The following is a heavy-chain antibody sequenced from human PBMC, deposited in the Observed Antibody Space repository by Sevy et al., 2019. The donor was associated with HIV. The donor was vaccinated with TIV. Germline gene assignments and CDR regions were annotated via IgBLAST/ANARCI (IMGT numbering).Heavy chain of an antibody. CDR2: IYRDGTT. J-gene: IGHJ4*02. Sequence: GGSLRLSCAASGFTVSRNFMSWIRQAPGKGLEWVSIIYRDGTTFYADSVKGRFTISRDNSRNTLYLQMNTLRAEDTAVYYCVGADRPNQGDFWGQGSLVTVSS. V-gene: IGHV3-53*01. CDR3: VGADRPNQGDF. CDR1: GFTVSRNF. D-gene: IGHD6-6*01.